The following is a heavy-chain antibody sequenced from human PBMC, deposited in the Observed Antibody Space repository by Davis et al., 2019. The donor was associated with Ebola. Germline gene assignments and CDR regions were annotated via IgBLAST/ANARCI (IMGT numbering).Heavy chain of an antibody. V-gene: IGHV3-21*01. CDR1: GFTFNTYT. Sequence: GESLKISCAASGFTFNTYTMNWVRQAPGKGLEWVSSISSSSLYIYYADSVKGRFTISRDNAKNSLYLQMNTLRVEDTAIYYCVPGTWIRGQGTLVTVSS. J-gene: IGHJ4*02. D-gene: IGHD5-18*01. CDR3: VPGTWI. CDR2: ISSSSLYI.